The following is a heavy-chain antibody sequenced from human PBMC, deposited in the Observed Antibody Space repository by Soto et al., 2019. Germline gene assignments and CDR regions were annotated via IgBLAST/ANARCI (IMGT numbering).Heavy chain of an antibody. V-gene: IGHV3-11*01. D-gene: IGHD5-12*01. Sequence: KPGGSLRLSCAASGFTFSDYYMSWIRQAPGKGLEWVSYISSSGSTIYYADSVKGRFTISRDNAKNSLYLQMNSLRAEDTAVYYCACDKIPLYSGYDFDYWGQGTLVTVSS. J-gene: IGHJ4*02. CDR3: ACDKIPLYSGYDFDY. CDR1: GFTFSDYY. CDR2: ISSSGSTI.